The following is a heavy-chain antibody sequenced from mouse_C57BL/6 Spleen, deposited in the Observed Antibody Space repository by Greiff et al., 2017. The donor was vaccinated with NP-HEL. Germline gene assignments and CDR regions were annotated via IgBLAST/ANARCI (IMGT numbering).Heavy chain of an antibody. J-gene: IGHJ3*01. V-gene: IGHV5-6*01. CDR2: ISSGGSYT. Sequence: EVQLVESGGDLVKPGGSLKLSCAASGFTFSSYGMSWVRQTPDKRLEWVATISSGGSYTYYPDSVKGRFTISRDNAKNTLYLQMSSLKSEDTAMYYCESLYGSSFWFAYWGQGALVTVSA. CDR3: ESLYGSSFWFAY. D-gene: IGHD1-1*01. CDR1: GFTFSSYG.